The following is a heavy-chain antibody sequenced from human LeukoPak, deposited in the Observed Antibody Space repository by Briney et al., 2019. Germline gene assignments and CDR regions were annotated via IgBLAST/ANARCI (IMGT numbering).Heavy chain of an antibody. CDR1: GQSTTRGYY. CDR3: ARVLPVPYLLDS. J-gene: IGHJ4*02. CDR2: FFESEKS. V-gene: IGHV4-38-2*01. Sequence: PSETLSLTCGIPGQSTTRGYYCAWFRQSPEKGPEWITTFFESEKSFYNASLKSRVIMSLDTSKSQFSLNLTSVTAADTAVYYCARVLPVPYLLDSWGQGTHVTVSS. D-gene: IGHD3-10*02.